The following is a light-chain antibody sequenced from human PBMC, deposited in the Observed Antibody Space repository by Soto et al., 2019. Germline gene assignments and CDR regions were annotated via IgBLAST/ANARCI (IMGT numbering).Light chain of an antibody. CDR3: SLYTTLSIYV. CDR1: SSDVGGYNY. Sequence: QSVLTQPASVSGSPGQSITISCTGTSSDVGGYNYVSWYQQHPGKAPKLMIYDVSNRPSGVSNRFSGSKSVNTASLTISGLQALYEAIYHHSLYTTLSIYVLRTGAKVPGL. CDR2: DVS. J-gene: IGLJ1*01. V-gene: IGLV2-14*01.